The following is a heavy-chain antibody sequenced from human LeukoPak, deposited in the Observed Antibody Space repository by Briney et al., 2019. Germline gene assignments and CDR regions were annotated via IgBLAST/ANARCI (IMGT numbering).Heavy chain of an antibody. V-gene: IGHV3-48*02. J-gene: IGHJ5*02. Sequence: GGSLRLSCVASGFTFSSYIMNWVRQAPGKGPEWISYVTSSSSTIYYADSVKGRFTISRDNAKNSLYLQMNSLRDEDTAVYYCARGTSPFDPWGRGTLVTVSS. CDR1: GFTFSSYI. CDR2: VTSSSSTI. CDR3: ARGTSPFDP.